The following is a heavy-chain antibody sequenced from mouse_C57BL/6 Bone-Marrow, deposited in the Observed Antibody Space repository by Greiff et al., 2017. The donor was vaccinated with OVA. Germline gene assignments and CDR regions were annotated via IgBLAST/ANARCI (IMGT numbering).Heavy chain of an antibody. V-gene: IGHV5-17*01. CDR3: ARRNYSNGAAFAY. CDR2: ISSGSSTL. J-gene: IGHJ3*01. CDR1: GFTFSDSG. D-gene: IGHD2-5*01. Sequence: EVQLVESGGGLVKPGGSLKLSCAASGFTFSDSGMHWVRQAPEKGLEWVAYISSGSSTLYYADTVQGRFTISRDNAKNTLCLQMTSLRSEDTAMYYWARRNYSNGAAFAYWGQGTLVTVSA.